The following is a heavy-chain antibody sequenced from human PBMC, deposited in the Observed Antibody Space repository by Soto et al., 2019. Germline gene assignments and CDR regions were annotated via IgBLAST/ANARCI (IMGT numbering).Heavy chain of an antibody. J-gene: IGHJ4*02. CDR1: GFTLSDYA. CDR2: IKQDGSEK. D-gene: IGHD1-7*01. Sequence: GESLKISCAASGFTLSDYAMSWIRQAPGKGLEWVANIKQDGSEKYYVDSVKGRFTISRDNAKNSLYLQMNSLRAEDTAVYYCAREPNSIDYWGQGTLVTVSS. V-gene: IGHV3-7*01. CDR3: AREPNSIDY.